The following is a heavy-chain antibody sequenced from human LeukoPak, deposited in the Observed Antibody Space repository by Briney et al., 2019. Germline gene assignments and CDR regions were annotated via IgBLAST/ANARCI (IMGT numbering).Heavy chain of an antibody. CDR2: ISAYNGNT. CDR1: GYTFTSYS. CDR3: ARGLMGYCSSTTCYAVDY. D-gene: IGHD2-2*01. V-gene: IGHV1-18*01. Sequence: ASVKVSCKASGYTFTSYSLSWVRQAPGQGLEWMGWISAYNGNTNYAQKLQGRVTMTTDISTNTAYMELRSLRSDDTAVYYCARGLMGYCSSTTCYAVDYWGQGSLVTVSS. J-gene: IGHJ4*02.